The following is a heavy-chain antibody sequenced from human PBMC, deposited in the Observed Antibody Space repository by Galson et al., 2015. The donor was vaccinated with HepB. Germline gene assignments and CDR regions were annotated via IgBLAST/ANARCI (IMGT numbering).Heavy chain of an antibody. Sequence: SLRLSCAASGFTLSSYSMNWVRQAPGKGLEWVSYISSSSTTIYYADTVSGRFTVSRDNSRSSLYLEMNRLRVEDTALYYCAKGPDYDFYSGTGTTFDSWGQGTLVTVSS. J-gene: IGHJ4*02. CDR3: AKGPDYDFYSGTGTTFDS. CDR1: GFTLSSYS. D-gene: IGHD3/OR15-3a*01. CDR2: ISSSSTTI. V-gene: IGHV3-48*04.